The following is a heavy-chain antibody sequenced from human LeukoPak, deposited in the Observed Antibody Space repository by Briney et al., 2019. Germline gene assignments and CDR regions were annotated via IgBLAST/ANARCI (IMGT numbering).Heavy chain of an antibody. CDR2: TNYRTKWYN. Sequence: SQTLSLTCAISGDSVSSNSAAWNWIRQSPSRGLEWLRRTNYRTKWYNNYAVSVKSRITINPDTSKNHFSLQLSSVTPEDTAVYYCARVVGGQPDYWGQGTLVTVSS. J-gene: IGHJ4*02. CDR3: ARVVGGQPDY. V-gene: IGHV6-1*01. CDR1: GDSVSSNSAA. D-gene: IGHD2-21*01.